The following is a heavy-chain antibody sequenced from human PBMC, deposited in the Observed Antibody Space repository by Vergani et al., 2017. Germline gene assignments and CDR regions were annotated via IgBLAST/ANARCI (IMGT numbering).Heavy chain of an antibody. D-gene: IGHD3-10*01. Sequence: EKQLVQSGSETKKPGESLKISCQAFGYIFSNFWIGWVRQRPGRGLEWMGIIYPGDSEVKSNPTFRGQVIFSVDKSITTAYLQWRSLQASDTATYFCASGGHGSENGGALQLWGQGTNITVSS. J-gene: IGHJ3*01. CDR2: IYPGDSEV. CDR3: ASGGHGSENGGALQL. V-gene: IGHV5-51*01. CDR1: GYIFSNFW.